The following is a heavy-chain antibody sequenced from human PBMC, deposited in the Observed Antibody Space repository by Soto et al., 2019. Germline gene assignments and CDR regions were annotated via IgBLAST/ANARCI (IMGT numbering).Heavy chain of an antibody. CDR2: IHPSGGGS. Sequence: ASVKVSCTSSGYPFITYYLPCVRQAPGQGLEWMGMIHPSGGGSTYAQKFLGRVTMTMDSSTSTVFMELTSLRSADTAVYYCARGGHIAVVTDSFDSWGQGTLVTVSS. V-gene: IGHV1-46*03. CDR3: ARGGHIAVVTDSFDS. J-gene: IGHJ4*02. CDR1: GYPFITYY. D-gene: IGHD2-21*02.